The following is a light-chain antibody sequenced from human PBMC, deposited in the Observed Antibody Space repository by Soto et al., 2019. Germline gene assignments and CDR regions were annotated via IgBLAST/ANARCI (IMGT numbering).Light chain of an antibody. V-gene: IGKV3-20*01. CDR3: QQYGSSPPWT. Sequence: EIVLTQSPGTLSLSPGERATLSCRASQSVSSRYLAWYQQKPGQAPRLLFYGSSSRATGIPDRFSGSGSGTDFTLTISRLESEDFAVYYCQQYGSSPPWTFGQGTKVEIK. J-gene: IGKJ1*01. CDR1: QSVSSRY. CDR2: GSS.